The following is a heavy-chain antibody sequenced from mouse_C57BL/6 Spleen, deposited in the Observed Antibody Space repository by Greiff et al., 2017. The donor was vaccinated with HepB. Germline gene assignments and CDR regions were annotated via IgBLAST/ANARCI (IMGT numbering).Heavy chain of an antibody. CDR2: IHPNSGST. V-gene: IGHV1-64*01. Sequence: VQLQQSGAELMKPGASVKLSCKASGYTFTSYWMHWVKQRPGQGLEWIGMIHPNSGSTNYNEKFKSKATLTVDKSSSTAYMQLSSLTSEDSAVYYCAREGGGAWFAYWGQGTLVTVSA. J-gene: IGHJ3*01. CDR3: AREGGGAWFAY. CDR1: GYTFTSYW.